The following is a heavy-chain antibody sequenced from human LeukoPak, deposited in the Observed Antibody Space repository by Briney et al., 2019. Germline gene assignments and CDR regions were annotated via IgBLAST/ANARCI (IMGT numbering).Heavy chain of an antibody. CDR3: ARDSVWFGESHDAFDI. V-gene: IGHV4-4*07. CDR1: GGSISSYY. D-gene: IGHD3-10*01. CDR2: IYTSGST. Sequence: PSETLSLTCTVSGGSISSYYWSWIRQPAGKGLEWIGRIYTSGSTNYNPSLTSRVTMSVDTSKNQFSLKLSSVTAADTAVYYCARDSVWFGESHDAFDIWGQGTMVTVSS. J-gene: IGHJ3*02.